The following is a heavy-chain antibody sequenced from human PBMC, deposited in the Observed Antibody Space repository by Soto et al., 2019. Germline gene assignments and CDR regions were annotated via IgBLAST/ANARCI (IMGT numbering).Heavy chain of an antibody. CDR3: AKGSAPFRPYYFDC. Sequence: EVQLLESGGGLVQPGGSLRLSCVASGFTFNNYAMSWVRQAPGEGLEWVSAISGSGDSTYYADSVKGRFTISRDNSKNTVFLQVNSLRAEDTAVYYCAKGSAPFRPYYFDCWGQGTLVTISS. CDR2: ISGSGDST. V-gene: IGHV3-23*01. D-gene: IGHD2-21*01. CDR1: GFTFNNYA. J-gene: IGHJ4*02.